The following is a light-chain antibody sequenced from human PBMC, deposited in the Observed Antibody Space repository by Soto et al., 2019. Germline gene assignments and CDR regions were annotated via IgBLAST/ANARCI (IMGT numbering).Light chain of an antibody. V-gene: IGKV3-11*01. Sequence: EIVLTQSPATLSLSPGERATLSCRASQSVSSYLAWYQQKPGQAPRLLIYDASNRATGIPARFSGSGSGTDLTLTIRSLEPEDFAVYYCQQRSNWPSLTFGGGNKVEIK. J-gene: IGKJ4*01. CDR2: DAS. CDR1: QSVSSY. CDR3: QQRSNWPSLT.